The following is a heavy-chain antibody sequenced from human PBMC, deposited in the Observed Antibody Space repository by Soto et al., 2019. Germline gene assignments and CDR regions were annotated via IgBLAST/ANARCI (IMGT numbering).Heavy chain of an antibody. D-gene: IGHD5-18*01. CDR1: GASISSSDYC. J-gene: IGHJ4*02. CDR3: ARHVANSRYYFDF. CDR2: FCSSGFT. Sequence: SETLSLTCTVSGASISSSDYCWAWIRQPPGEGLEWIGSFCSSGFTHYNPSLKSRVTISADTSKNQFSLKLTSVTAAGTAVYYCARHVANSRYYFDFWGQGTLVTVSS. V-gene: IGHV4-39*01.